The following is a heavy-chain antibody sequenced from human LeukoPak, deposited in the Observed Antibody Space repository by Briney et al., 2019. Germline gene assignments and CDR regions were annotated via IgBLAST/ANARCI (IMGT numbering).Heavy chain of an antibody. CDR2: INSKSGGT. CDR1: GYTFKDYY. V-gene: IGHV1-2*02. CDR3: ARRSDYGETPDY. J-gene: IGHJ4*02. Sequence: ASVKVSCKASGYTFKDYYIHWVRQAPGQGFEWMGWINSKSGGTIFAQGFQGRVTMTRDTSITTLYMELSRLTSDDTAVYYCARRSDYGETPDYWGQGTLVTVSS. D-gene: IGHD4-17*01.